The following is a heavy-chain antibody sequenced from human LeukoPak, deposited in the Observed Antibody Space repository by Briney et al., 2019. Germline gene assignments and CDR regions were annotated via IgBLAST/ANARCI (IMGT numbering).Heavy chain of an antibody. CDR1: GFSFSSYA. V-gene: IGHV3-23*01. Sequence: PGGSLRLSCAASGFSFSSYAMSWVRQAPGKGLEWVSGVRGSGTNTYSADPVKGRFTISRDNSKNTLYLQMNSLRAEDTAVYYCAKEIYISSLNYYYYGMDVWGQGTTVTVSS. J-gene: IGHJ6*02. CDR2: VRGSGTNT. CDR3: AKEIYISSLNYYYYGMDV. D-gene: IGHD6-13*01.